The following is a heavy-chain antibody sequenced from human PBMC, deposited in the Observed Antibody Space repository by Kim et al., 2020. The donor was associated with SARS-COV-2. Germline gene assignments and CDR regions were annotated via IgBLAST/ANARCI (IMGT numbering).Heavy chain of an antibody. J-gene: IGHJ6*02. D-gene: IGHD1-26*01. Sequence: SETLSLTCTVSGGSISSGGYYWSWIRQHPGKGLEWLGYIYYSGSTYHNPSLKRRVTIAVDTSQNQFTLKLSSVTVAATAVYYCASRGVVMGLACGSYYGMDVWRQGTTVTVSS. CDR2: IYYSGST. CDR1: GGSISSGGYY. CDR3: ASRGVVMGLACGSYYGMDV. V-gene: IGHV4-31*03.